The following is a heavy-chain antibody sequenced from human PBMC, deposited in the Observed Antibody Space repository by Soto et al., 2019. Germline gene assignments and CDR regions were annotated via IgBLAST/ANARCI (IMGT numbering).Heavy chain of an antibody. CDR3: ARGDREDTAVVIGVRPGEYGVDV. Sequence: QVQLVESGGGVVQPGRSLRLSCAASGFTFSNYAMHWVRQAPGKGLECVAVISYNGVNRFYRDYVKGRFTISRDNSKNTVHLQIDSLRYEDAAVYYCARGDREDTAVVIGVRPGEYGVDVWGQGTTVTVSS. D-gene: IGHD2-15*01. CDR2: ISYNGVNR. V-gene: IGHV3-30*04. CDR1: GFTFSNYA. J-gene: IGHJ6*02.